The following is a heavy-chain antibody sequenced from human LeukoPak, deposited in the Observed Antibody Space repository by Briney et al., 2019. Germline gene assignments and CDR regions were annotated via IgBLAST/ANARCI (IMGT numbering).Heavy chain of an antibody. CDR3: ARGSSSGWKFDY. Sequence: GGSLRISCAASGFTFSSYGMHWVRQAPGKGLEWVAVIWYDGSNKYYADSVKGRFTISRDNSKNTLYLQMNSLRAEDTAVYYCARGSSSGWKFDYWGQGTLVTVSS. D-gene: IGHD6-19*01. CDR2: IWYDGSNK. CDR1: GFTFSSYG. V-gene: IGHV3-33*01. J-gene: IGHJ4*02.